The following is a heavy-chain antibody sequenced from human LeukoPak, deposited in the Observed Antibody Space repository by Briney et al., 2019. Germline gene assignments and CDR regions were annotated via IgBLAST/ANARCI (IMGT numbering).Heavy chain of an antibody. CDR2: ISPGGDTI. CDR1: GFTLSTYE. Sequence: GGSLRLSCAGSGFTLSTYEMNWVRQAPGKGLEWVSYISPGGDTIYYADSVKGRFTISRDNAKNSVYLQMKSLRGEDTAVYYCARKTFGTVYFDYWGQGNLVTVSS. CDR3: ARKTFGTVYFDY. J-gene: IGHJ4*02. V-gene: IGHV3-48*03. D-gene: IGHD1-1*01.